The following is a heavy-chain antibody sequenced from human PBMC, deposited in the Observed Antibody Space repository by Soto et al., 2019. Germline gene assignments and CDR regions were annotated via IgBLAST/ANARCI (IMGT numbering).Heavy chain of an antibody. CDR3: ARDLGKYAKDV. D-gene: IGHD3-10*01. J-gene: IGHJ6*02. CDR2: IYYSGIT. CDR1: GGSISSGGSGGYY. Sequence: SETLSLTCTVSGGSISSGGSGGYYWSWIRQYPGKGLEWIGYIYYSGITCYNPSLKSRVTISLDTSKNQFSLKLSSVTAADTAVYYCARDLGKYAKDVWGQGTTVTVSS. V-gene: IGHV4-31*03.